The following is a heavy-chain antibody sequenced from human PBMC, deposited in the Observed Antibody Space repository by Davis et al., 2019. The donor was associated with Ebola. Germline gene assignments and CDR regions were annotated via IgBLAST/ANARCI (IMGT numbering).Heavy chain of an antibody. Sequence: HTGGSLRLSCAASGFTLSSYWMHWVRQAPGKGLVWVSRINMGGTSISYADSVKGRFTISRDNSKNTLYLQMNGLRVEDTAIYYCAKGRTIPLALDLWGQGTLVTVSS. CDR2: INMGGTSI. D-gene: IGHD2-2*02. CDR3: AKGRTIPLALDL. CDR1: GFTLSSYW. V-gene: IGHV3-74*01. J-gene: IGHJ5*02.